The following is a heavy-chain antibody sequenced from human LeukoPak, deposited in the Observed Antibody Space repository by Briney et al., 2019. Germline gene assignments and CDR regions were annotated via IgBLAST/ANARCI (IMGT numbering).Heavy chain of an antibody. Sequence: GASVKVSCKASGYTFTSYYMHWVRQAPGQGLEWMGIVNPSGGSTSYAQKFQGRVTMTRDTSISTAYMELSRLRSDDTAVYYCARPRGEVFDTAMASRAFDIWGQGTMVTVSS. CDR1: GYTFTSYY. V-gene: IGHV1-46*01. J-gene: IGHJ3*02. CDR3: ARPRGEVFDTAMASRAFDI. D-gene: IGHD5-18*01. CDR2: VNPSGGST.